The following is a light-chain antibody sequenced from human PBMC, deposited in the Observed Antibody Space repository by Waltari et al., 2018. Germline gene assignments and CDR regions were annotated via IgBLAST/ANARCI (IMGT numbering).Light chain of an antibody. CDR1: ELGDKY. CDR2: QDS. V-gene: IGLV3-1*01. Sequence: SYELTQPPSVSVSPGQTATITCSGDELGDKYVCWYHQKPGQSPVLVIYQDSWRPSGIPERFSGSNSGNTATLTISGTQAMDEADYYCQAWDSSAAGVFGPGTKVTVL. J-gene: IGLJ1*01. CDR3: QAWDSSAAGV.